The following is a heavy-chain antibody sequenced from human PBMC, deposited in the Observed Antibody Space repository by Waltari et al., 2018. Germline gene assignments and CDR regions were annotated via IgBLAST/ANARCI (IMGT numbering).Heavy chain of an antibody. CDR3: AKDSRGRSSWS. J-gene: IGHJ4*02. Sequence: QVQLVESGGGVVQPGGSLRLSCAASGFTFSSYGMHWVRQAHGKGLEWGAFIRYDGSNKYYADSVKGRFTISRDNSKNTLYLQMNSLRAEDTAVYYCAKDSRGRSSWSWGQGTLVTVSS. CDR1: GFTFSSYG. D-gene: IGHD6-13*01. CDR2: IRYDGSNK. V-gene: IGHV3-30*02.